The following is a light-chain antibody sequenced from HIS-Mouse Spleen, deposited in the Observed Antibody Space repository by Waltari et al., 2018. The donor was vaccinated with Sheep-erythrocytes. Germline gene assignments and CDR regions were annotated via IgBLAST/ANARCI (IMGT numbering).Light chain of an antibody. V-gene: IGKV1-39*01. J-gene: IGKJ2*01. CDR1: QSISSY. CDR2: AAS. Sequence: DIQMTQSPSSLSASVGDRVTITCRASQSISSYLNWYQQKPGKAPKLLIYAASSLQSGVPSRFSGSGSGTDFTLTISSLQPEDFATYYCQQSYSTLYTFGHGDQAGDQT. CDR3: QQSYSTLYT.